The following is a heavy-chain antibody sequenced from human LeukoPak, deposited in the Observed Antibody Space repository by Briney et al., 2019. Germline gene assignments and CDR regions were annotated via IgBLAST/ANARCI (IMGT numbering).Heavy chain of an antibody. CDR2: INPNSGGT. Sequence: GASVKVSCKASGYTLTGYYMHWVRQAPGQGLEWMGWINPNSGGTNYAQKFQGRVTMTRDTSISTAYMELSRLRSDDTAVYYCARGEACSSTSCYYWFDPWGQGTLVTVSS. CDR3: ARGEACSSTSCYYWFDP. V-gene: IGHV1-2*02. D-gene: IGHD2-2*01. J-gene: IGHJ5*02. CDR1: GYTLTGYY.